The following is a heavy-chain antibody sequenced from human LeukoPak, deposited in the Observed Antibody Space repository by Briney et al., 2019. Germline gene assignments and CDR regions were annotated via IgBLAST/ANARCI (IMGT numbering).Heavy chain of an antibody. CDR2: FDPEDGET. J-gene: IGHJ5*02. CDR1: GYTLTELS. V-gene: IGHV1-24*01. D-gene: IGHD1-1*01. Sequence: ASEKVSCKVSGYTLTELSMHWVRQAPGKGLEWMGGFDPEDGETIYAQKFQGRVTMTEDTSTDTAYMELSSLRSEDTAVYYCATRNNWNDGWFDPWGQGTLVTVSS. CDR3: ATRNNWNDGWFDP.